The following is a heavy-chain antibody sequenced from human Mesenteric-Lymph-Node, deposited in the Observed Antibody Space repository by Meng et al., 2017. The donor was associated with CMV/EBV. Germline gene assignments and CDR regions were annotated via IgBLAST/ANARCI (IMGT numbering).Heavy chain of an antibody. CDR2: INHSGST. V-gene: IGHV4-34*01. CDR3: ARQAAGEGY. Sequence: LSLTCAVYGGSFSGYYWSWIRQPPGKGLEWIGEINHSGSTNYNPSLKSRVTISVDTSKNQFSLKLSSVTAADTAVYYCARQAAGEGYWGQGTLVTVSS. D-gene: IGHD6-13*01. J-gene: IGHJ4*02. CDR1: GGSFSGYY.